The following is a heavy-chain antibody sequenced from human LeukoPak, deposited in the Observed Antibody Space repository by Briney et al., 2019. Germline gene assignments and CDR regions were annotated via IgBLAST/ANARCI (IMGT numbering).Heavy chain of an antibody. CDR1: GYTFTTYY. D-gene: IGHD2-15*01. CDR3: ARDVSGGNCLFDY. V-gene: IGHV1-46*01. CDR2: INPSGGST. Sequence: ALVKVSCKASGYTFTTYYFHWVRQAPGQGLEWMGIINPSGGSTSYAQKFQDRVTMTRDTSTSTLYMELTSLRSEDTAVYYCARDVSGGNCLFDYWGQGTLVTVSS. J-gene: IGHJ4*02.